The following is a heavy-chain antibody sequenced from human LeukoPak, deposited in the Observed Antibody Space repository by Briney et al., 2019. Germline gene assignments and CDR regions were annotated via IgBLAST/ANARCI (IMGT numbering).Heavy chain of an antibody. CDR3: ARDQDIVVVPAANRLKTGFDY. V-gene: IGHV1-18*01. J-gene: IGHJ4*02. CDR1: GYTFTSYG. CDR2: ISAYNANT. D-gene: IGHD2-2*01. Sequence: ASVKVSCKASGYTFTSYGISWARQAPGQGLEWMGWISAYNANTNYAQNLQGRVTMTTDTSTSTAFMELRSLRSDDTAVYYCARDQDIVVVPAANRLKTGFDYWGQGTLVTVSS.